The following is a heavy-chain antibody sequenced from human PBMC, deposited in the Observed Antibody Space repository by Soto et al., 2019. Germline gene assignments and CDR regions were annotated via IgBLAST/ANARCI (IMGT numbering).Heavy chain of an antibody. J-gene: IGHJ6*04. CDR3: ARSGIIPYYYYGMDV. Sequence: KFQGRVTMTTDTSTSTAYMELRSLRSDDTAVYYCARSGIIPYYYYGMDVWGKGTTVTVSS. D-gene: IGHD3-3*01. V-gene: IGHV1-18*01.